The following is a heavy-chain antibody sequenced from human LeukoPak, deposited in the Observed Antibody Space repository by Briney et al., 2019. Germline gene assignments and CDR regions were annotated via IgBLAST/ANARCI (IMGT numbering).Heavy chain of an antibody. V-gene: IGHV3-11*01. D-gene: IGHD5-24*01. Sequence: RTGGSLRLSCAASGFTFSDYYMSWIRQAPGKGLEWVSYISSSGSTIYYADSVKGRFTISRDNAKNSLYLQMNSLRAEDTAVYYCARDGAEMATIFDYWGQGTLVTVSS. CDR2: ISSSGSTI. J-gene: IGHJ4*02. CDR1: GFTFSDYY. CDR3: ARDGAEMATIFDY.